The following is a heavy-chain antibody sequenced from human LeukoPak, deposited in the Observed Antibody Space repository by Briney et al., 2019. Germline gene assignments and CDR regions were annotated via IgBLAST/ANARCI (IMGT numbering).Heavy chain of an antibody. Sequence: ASVKVSCTASGYTFTVYYMHWVRHAPGQGLEWMGWINPNSGGTNYAQKFQGRVTMTRDTSISTGYMELSRLRSDDTAVYYCARDIYGDYVDAFDIWGQGTMVTVSS. D-gene: IGHD4-17*01. CDR2: INPNSGGT. CDR1: GYTFTVYY. V-gene: IGHV1-2*02. J-gene: IGHJ3*02. CDR3: ARDIYGDYVDAFDI.